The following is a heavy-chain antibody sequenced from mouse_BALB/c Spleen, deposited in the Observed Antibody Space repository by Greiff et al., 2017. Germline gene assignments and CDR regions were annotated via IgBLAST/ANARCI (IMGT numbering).Heavy chain of an antibody. J-gene: IGHJ2*01. CDR2: ISTYYGDA. CDR3: ARDYYGSSFHYYDY. CDR1: GYTFTDYA. V-gene: IGHV1S137*01. D-gene: IGHD1-1*01. Sequence: VQLQQSGAELVRPGVSVKISCKGSGYTFTDYAVHWVKQSHAKSLEWIGVISTYYGDASYNQKFKGKATMTVDKSSSTAYMELARLTSEDSAIYYCARDYYGSSFHYYDYWGQGTTLTVSS.